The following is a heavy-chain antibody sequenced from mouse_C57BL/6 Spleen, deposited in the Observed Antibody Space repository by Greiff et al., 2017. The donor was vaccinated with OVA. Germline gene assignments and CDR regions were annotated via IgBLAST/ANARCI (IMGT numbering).Heavy chain of an antibody. CDR3: AGSRDYFDY. Sequence: QVQLQQSGAELVRPGTSVKVSCKASGYAFTNYLIEWVKQRPGQGLEWIGVINPGSGGTTYNEKFKGKATLTADKSSSTAYMQLSSLTSEDSAVYFCAGSRDYFDYWGKGTTVTVSS. CDR1: GYAFTNYL. V-gene: IGHV1-54*01. J-gene: IGHJ2*01. CDR2: INPGSGGT.